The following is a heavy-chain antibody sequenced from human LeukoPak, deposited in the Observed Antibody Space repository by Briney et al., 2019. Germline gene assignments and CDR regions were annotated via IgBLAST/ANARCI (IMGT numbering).Heavy chain of an antibody. J-gene: IGHJ6*03. CDR3: ARGLYDSSGRRYYYYYYYMDV. V-gene: IGHV4-34*01. Sequence: SETLSLTCSVSGGSISSDSWSWIRQPPGKGLEWIGEINHSGSTNYNPSLKSRVTISVDTSKNQFSLKLSSVTAADTAVYYCARGLYDSSGRRYYYYYYYMDVWGKGTTVTVSS. D-gene: IGHD3-22*01. CDR1: GGSISSDS. CDR2: INHSGST.